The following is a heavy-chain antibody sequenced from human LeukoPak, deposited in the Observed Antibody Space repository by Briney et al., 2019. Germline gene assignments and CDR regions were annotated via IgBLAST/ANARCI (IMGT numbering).Heavy chain of an antibody. CDR3: ARNKWGDYDFDY. V-gene: IGHV1-69*05. J-gene: IGHJ4*02. CDR2: IIPIFGTV. CDR1: GGTFSSYA. D-gene: IGHD2-21*01. Sequence: SVKVSCKASGGTFSSYAISWVRQAPGQGLEWMGGIIPIFGTVNYAQKFQGRLTITRDTSASTAYMELSSLRSEDTAVYYCARNKWGDYDFDYWGQGTLVTVSS.